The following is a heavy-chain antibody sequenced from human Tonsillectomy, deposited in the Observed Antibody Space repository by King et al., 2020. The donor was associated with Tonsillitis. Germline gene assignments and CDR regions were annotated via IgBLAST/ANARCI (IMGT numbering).Heavy chain of an antibody. J-gene: IGHJ3*02. CDR3: ARDQAYSSGWGDAFDI. CDR2: IIPIFGTA. D-gene: IGHD6-19*01. CDR1: GGTFSSYA. V-gene: IGHV1-69*01. Sequence: QLVQSGAEVKKPGSSVKVSCKASGGTFSSYAISWVRQAPGQGLEWMGGIIPIFGTANYAQKFQGRFTITADESTSTAYMELSSLRSEDTAVYYCARDQAYSSGWGDAFDIWGQGTMVTVSS.